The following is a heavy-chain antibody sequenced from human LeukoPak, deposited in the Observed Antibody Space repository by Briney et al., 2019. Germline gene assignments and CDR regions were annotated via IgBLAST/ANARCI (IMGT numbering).Heavy chain of an antibody. Sequence: PGGSLRLSCVASGFTFDDYSFHWVRQAPGKGLEWLSLINRDGRATYYEDSVKGRFTISRDNSKNSLYLQMNSLRTEDTALYYCTKDRYCTTTFCPLDYWGQGTLVTVSS. CDR1: GFTFDDYS. J-gene: IGHJ4*02. V-gene: IGHV3-43*01. CDR3: TKDRYCTTTFCPLDY. D-gene: IGHD2-8*01. CDR2: INRDGRAT.